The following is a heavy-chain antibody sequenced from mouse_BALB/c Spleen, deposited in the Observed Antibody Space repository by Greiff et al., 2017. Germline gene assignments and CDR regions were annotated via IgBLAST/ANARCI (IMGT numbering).Heavy chain of an antibody. D-gene: IGHD2-1*01. Sequence: EVMLVESGGGLVKPGGSLKLSCAASGFTFSDYYMYWVRQTPEKRLEWVATISDGGSYTYYPDSVKGRFTISRDNAKNNLYLQMSSLKSEDTAMYYCARDDGKGLGYWGQGTTLTVSS. CDR3: ARDDGKGLGY. CDR2: ISDGGSYT. J-gene: IGHJ2*01. V-gene: IGHV5-4*02. CDR1: GFTFSDYY.